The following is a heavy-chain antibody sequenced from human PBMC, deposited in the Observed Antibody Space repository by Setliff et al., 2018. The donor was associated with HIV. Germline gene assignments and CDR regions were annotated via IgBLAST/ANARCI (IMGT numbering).Heavy chain of an antibody. CDR2: IKSKTDGGTA. D-gene: IGHD6-13*01. CDR1: GFTFSNAW. Sequence: GGSLRLSCAASGFTFSNAWMSWVRQAPGKGLEWVGRIKSKTDGGTADYAAPVKGRFNISRDDSKSTVYLQMNSLKTEDTAVYYCTTWQAGNDYWGQGTLVTVSS. J-gene: IGHJ4*02. V-gene: IGHV3-15*01. CDR3: TTWQAGNDY.